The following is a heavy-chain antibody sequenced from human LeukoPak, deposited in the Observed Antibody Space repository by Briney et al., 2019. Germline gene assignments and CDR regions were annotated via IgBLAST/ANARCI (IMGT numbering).Heavy chain of an antibody. D-gene: IGHD5-18*01. CDR3: AKDRYTYGTEYFDY. Sequence: PGGSLRLSCAASGFAFSSYGMHWVRQAPGKGLEWVALISYDGSNKYYADSVKGRFTISRDNSKNTLYLQMNSLRAEDTAVYYCAKDRYTYGTEYFDYWGQGTLVTVS. J-gene: IGHJ4*02. CDR1: GFAFSSYG. V-gene: IGHV3-30*18. CDR2: ISYDGSNK.